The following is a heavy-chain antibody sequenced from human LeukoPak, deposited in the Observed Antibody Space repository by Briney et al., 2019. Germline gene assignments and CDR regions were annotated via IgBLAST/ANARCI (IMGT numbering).Heavy chain of an antibody. D-gene: IGHD3-9*01. CDR2: IIPIFGTA. CDR3: ARVDAYYDILTGYPI. CDR1: GGTFSSYA. Sequence: SVKVSCKASGGTFSSYAISWVRQAPGQGLEWMGGIIPIFGTANYAQKFQGRVTITADESTSTAYMELSRLRSEDTAVYYCARVDAYYDILTGYPIWGQGTLVTVSS. V-gene: IGHV1-69*13. J-gene: IGHJ4*02.